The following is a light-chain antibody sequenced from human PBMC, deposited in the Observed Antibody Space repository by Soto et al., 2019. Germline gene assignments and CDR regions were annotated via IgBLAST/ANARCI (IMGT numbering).Light chain of an antibody. CDR3: CSFVGSDTGV. J-gene: IGLJ1*01. Sequence: SALTQPASVSGSPGQSITIFCSGSSSDLGTYNLFSWYQQYPGKAPKLLIYEGSKRPSGVSHRFSGSRSGNTASLTISGLQAEDEADFYGCSFVGSDTGVFGTGTKLTVL. CDR2: EGS. V-gene: IGLV2-23*01. CDR1: SSDLGTYNL.